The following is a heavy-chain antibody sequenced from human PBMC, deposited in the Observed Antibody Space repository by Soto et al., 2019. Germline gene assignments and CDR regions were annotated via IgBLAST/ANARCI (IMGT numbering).Heavy chain of an antibody. CDR3: ARDRSSGSGWCDY. J-gene: IGHJ4*02. CDR2: INPNSGGT. CDR1: GYTFTGYY. Sequence: QVQLVQSGAEVKKPGASVKVSCKASGYTFTGYYMHWVRQAPGQGLEWMGWINPNSGGTNYAQKFQGWVTMTRDTSISTAYMELGRLRSDDTAVYYCARDRSSGSGWCDYWGQGTLVTVSS. D-gene: IGHD6-19*01. V-gene: IGHV1-2*04.